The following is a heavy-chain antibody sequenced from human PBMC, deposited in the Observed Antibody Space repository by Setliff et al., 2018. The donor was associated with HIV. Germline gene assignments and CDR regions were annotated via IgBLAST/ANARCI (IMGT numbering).Heavy chain of an antibody. CDR2: IGTDGAV. V-gene: IGHV3-30*03. CDR3: ATEGGSSGHAGYFDN. Sequence: PGGSLRLSCVASGFTFSNSWMNWVRQAPGKGLEWVAGIGTDGAVHYADSVRGRFTISRDNAGTTVYLQMSGLRAEDTAVHYCATEGGSSGHAGYFDNWGQGTQVTVSS. J-gene: IGHJ4*02. D-gene: IGHD6-19*01. CDR1: GFTFSNSW.